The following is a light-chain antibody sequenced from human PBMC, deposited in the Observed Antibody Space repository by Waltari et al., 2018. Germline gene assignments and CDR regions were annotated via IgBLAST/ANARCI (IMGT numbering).Light chain of an antibody. CDR2: RND. CDR3: AVWDDSVSGWV. Sequence: QSVVTQPPSASETPGQRVTISCSGSGSNVGRNYVTWYQQVPGTAPKVVIYRNDRRPSGVPDRCSGSKSGTSASRAISGLRSEDEADYYCAVWDDSVSGWVFGGGTKLTVL. V-gene: IGLV1-47*01. J-gene: IGLJ3*02. CDR1: GSNVGRNY.